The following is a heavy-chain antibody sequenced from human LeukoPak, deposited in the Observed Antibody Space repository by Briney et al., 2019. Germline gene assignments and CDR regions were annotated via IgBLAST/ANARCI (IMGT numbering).Heavy chain of an antibody. CDR3: ARAQPLPYYYGSGSYRSRFDP. CDR1: GGFFSGYY. V-gene: IGHV4-34*01. D-gene: IGHD3-10*01. J-gene: IGHJ5*02. CDR2: INHSGST. Sequence: SETLSLTCAVYGGFFSGYYWSWIRQPPGKGLEWIGEINHSGSTNYNPSLKSRVTISVDTSKNQFSLKLSSVTAADTAVYYCARAQPLPYYYGSGSYRSRFDPWGQGTLVTVSS.